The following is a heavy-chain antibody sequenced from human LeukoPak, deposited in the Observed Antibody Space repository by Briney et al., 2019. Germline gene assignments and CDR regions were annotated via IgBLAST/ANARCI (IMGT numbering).Heavy chain of an antibody. CDR3: AKRSAESSGYFDS. Sequence: GGSLRLSCAASGFTVSSNYMSWVRQAPGKGLEWVSVIYSGGSTYYADSVRGRFTISRDNSKNTLHLQMNSLRAEDTAVYYCAKRSAESSGYFDSWGQGTLVTVSS. D-gene: IGHD6-19*01. V-gene: IGHV3-53*01. J-gene: IGHJ4*02. CDR2: IYSGGST. CDR1: GFTVSSNY.